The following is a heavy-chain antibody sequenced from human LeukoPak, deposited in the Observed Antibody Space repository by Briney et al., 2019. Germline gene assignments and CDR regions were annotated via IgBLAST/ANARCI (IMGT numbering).Heavy chain of an antibody. D-gene: IGHD2-21*01. V-gene: IGHV3-30*02. CDR1: GFTFSTSG. J-gene: IGHJ4*02. CDR3: ARDVRRARGLVVDVIPYFFDN. Sequence: PGGSLRLSCAASGFTFSTSGMHWVRQAPGKGLEWVTCIPYDGSQSHYAESVKGRFTISRDNVKNSLSLQMNNLRVEDTAVYYCARDVRRARGLVVDVIPYFFDNWSQGTLVTVSS. CDR2: IPYDGSQS.